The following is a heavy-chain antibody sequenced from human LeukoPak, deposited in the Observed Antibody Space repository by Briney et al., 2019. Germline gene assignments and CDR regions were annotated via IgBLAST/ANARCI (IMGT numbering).Heavy chain of an antibody. D-gene: IGHD2-2*02. CDR3: ARISCSSTSCYTGDYYYYYMDV. CDR2: T. V-gene: IGHV4-39*07. CDR1: GGSITAGDYY. J-gene: IGHJ6*03. Sequence: SETLSLTCTVSGGSITAGDYYWGWIRRPPGTGLHRIGTTYEGASLKSRVTISLDTSKNQFSLRLTSVTAADTAVYYCARISCSSTSCYTGDYYYYYMDVWGKGTTVTVSS.